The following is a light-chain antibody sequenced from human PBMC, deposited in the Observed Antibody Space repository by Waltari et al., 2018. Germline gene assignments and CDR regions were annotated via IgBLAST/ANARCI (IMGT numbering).Light chain of an antibody. CDR3: QQYYSYPFT. V-gene: IGKV1-8*01. CDR2: AAS. Sequence: AIRITQSPSSLSASTGDRVTITCRASQGISSYLAWYQQKPGKAPKLLIYAASTLQSGVPAMFSGSGSVTYFILSISCLQSEDFATYYCQQYYSYPFTFGPGTKVDIK. CDR1: QGISSY. J-gene: IGKJ3*01.